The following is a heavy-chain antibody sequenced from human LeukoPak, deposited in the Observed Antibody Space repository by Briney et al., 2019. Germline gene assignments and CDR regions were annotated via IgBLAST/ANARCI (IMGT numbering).Heavy chain of an antibody. J-gene: IGHJ4*02. D-gene: IGHD1-26*01. CDR3: ARRVGSYSGSFDY. CDR1: GGSISSYY. CDR2: IYYSGSI. Sequence: AETLSLTCTVSGGSISSYYWSWIRQPPGKGLEWIGYIYYSGSINYNPSLKSRVTISVDTSKNQISLKLSSVTAADTAVYYCARRVGSYSGSFDYWGQGTLVTVSS. V-gene: IGHV4-59*08.